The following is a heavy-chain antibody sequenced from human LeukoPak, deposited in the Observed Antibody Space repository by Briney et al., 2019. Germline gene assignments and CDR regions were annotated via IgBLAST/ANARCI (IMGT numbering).Heavy chain of an antibody. J-gene: IGHJ5*02. V-gene: IGHV4-34*01. CDR2: INHSGST. Sequence: SETLSLTCAVYGGSFSGYYWSWIRQPPGKGLEGIGEINHSGSTNYNPSLKSRVTISVDTSKNQFSLKLSSVTAADTAVYYCARGLDGDCSSTSCYNWFDPWGQGTLVTVSS. CDR3: ARGLDGDCSSTSCYNWFDP. D-gene: IGHD2-2*03. CDR1: GGSFSGYY.